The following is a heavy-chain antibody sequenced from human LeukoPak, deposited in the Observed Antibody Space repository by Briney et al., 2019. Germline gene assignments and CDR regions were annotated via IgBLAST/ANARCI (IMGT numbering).Heavy chain of an antibody. V-gene: IGHV3-30*18. D-gene: IGHD6-19*01. Sequence: GGSLRLSCAASGFTFSTYGMHWVRQAPGKGPEWVAVISYDGSNKYYADSVKGRFTISRDNSKNTLSLQMNSLRPEDTAVYYCAKDPGALAGYFDYWGQGTLVTVSP. J-gene: IGHJ4*02. CDR2: ISYDGSNK. CDR3: AKDPGALAGYFDY. CDR1: GFTFSTYG.